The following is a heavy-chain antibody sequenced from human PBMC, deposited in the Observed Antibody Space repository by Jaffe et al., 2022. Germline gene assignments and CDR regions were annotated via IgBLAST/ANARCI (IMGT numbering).Heavy chain of an antibody. Sequence: QVQLQESGPGLVKPSETLSLTCTVSGGSISSYYWSWIRQPPGKGLEWIGYIYYSGSTNYNPSLKSRVTISVDTSKNQFSLKLSSVTAADTAVYYCARDLGGRFGYWGQGTLVTVSS. CDR1: GGSISSYY. V-gene: IGHV4-59*01. CDR3: ARDLGGRFGY. D-gene: IGHD3-10*01. J-gene: IGHJ4*02. CDR2: IYYSGST.